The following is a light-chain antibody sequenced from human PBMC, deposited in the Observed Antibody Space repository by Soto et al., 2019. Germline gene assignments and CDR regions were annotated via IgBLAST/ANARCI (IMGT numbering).Light chain of an antibody. Sequence: IQLTQSPSTLSASVGDRVTITCRASQSISYWLAWYQQKPGKAPKLLIYTASNLNSGVPSRFSGSGSGTEFTLTISSLQPDDFATYHCQQYDGYSGLTFGGGTKVEIK. J-gene: IGKJ4*01. CDR3: QQYDGYSGLT. CDR2: TAS. V-gene: IGKV1-5*03. CDR1: QSISYW.